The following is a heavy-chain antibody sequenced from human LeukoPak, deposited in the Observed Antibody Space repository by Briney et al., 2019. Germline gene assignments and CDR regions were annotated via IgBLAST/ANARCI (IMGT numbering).Heavy chain of an antibody. CDR1: GFTVSSNY. Sequence: TGGSLRLSCAASGFTVSSNYMSWVRQAPGKGLEWVSVIYSGGSTYYADSVKGRFTISRDNSKNTLYLQVNSLRAEDTAVYYCARDRGLPGGYYYGLDVWGQGTTVTVSS. V-gene: IGHV3-53*01. CDR2: IYSGGST. J-gene: IGHJ6*02. CDR3: ARDRGLPGGYYYGLDV.